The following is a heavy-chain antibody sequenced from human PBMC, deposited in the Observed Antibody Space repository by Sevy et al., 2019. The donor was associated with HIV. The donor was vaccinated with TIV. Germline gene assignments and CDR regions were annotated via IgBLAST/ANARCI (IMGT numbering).Heavy chain of an antibody. J-gene: IGHJ4*02. CDR3: ARGSDFNDRSAKRDFDY. V-gene: IGHV3-33*01. CDR2: IWNDGSNK. Sequence: GGSLRLSCAASGFTFSNYGMHWVRQAPGKGLEWVAVIWNDGSNKYYAHSVKGRFTISRDNSKNTLYLQMNSLRVEDTAVYFCARGSDFNDRSAKRDFDYWGQGTLVTVSS. D-gene: IGHD3-22*01. CDR1: GFTFSNYG.